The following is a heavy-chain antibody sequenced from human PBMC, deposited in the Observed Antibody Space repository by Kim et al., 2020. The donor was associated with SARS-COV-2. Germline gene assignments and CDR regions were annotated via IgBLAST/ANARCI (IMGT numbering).Heavy chain of an antibody. CDR1: GGSISSGGYY. D-gene: IGHD3-16*02. J-gene: IGHJ3*02. CDR2: IYYSGST. V-gene: IGHV4-31*03. Sequence: SETLSLTCTVSGGSISSGGYYWSWIRQHPGKGLEWIGYIYYSGSTYYNPSLKSRVTISVDTSKNQFSLKLSSVTAADTAVYYCARYPLRALRLGELSFDAFDIWGQGTMVTVSS. CDR3: ARYPLRALRLGELSFDAFDI.